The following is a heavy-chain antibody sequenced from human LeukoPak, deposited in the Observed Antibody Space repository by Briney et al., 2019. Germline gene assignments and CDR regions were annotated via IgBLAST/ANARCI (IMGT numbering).Heavy chain of an antibody. CDR3: ARDFWSGYYGFDP. CDR2: IYYSGST. J-gene: IGHJ5*02. Sequence: PSQTLSLTCTVSGGSISSGDYYWSWIRQPPGKGLEWIGYIYYSGSTYYNPSLKSRVTISEDTSKNQFSLKLSSVTAADTAVYYCARDFWSGYYGFDPWGQGTLVTVSS. D-gene: IGHD3-3*01. V-gene: IGHV4-30-4*01. CDR1: GGSISSGDYY.